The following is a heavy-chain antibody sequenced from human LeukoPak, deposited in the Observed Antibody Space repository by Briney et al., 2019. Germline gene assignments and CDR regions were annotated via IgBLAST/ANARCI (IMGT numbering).Heavy chain of an antibody. CDR1: GFTFSSYS. D-gene: IGHD4-17*01. CDR3: TRLGDYLDYDY. J-gene: IGHJ4*02. CDR2: ISSSSSYI. Sequence: PGGCLRLSCAASGFTFSSYSMNWGRQAPGKGVEWVSSISSSSSYIYYADSVKGRFTISRDNAKNSLYLQMNSLRAEDTAVYYCTRLGDYLDYDYWGQGTLVTVSS. V-gene: IGHV3-21*01.